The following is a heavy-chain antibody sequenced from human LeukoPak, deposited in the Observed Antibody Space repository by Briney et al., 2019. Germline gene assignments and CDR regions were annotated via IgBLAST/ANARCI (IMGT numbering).Heavy chain of an antibody. D-gene: IGHD6-19*01. CDR3: ARERRSSQYSSGWTNFDY. CDR1: GGTFSSYA. CDR2: IIPIFGTA. J-gene: IGHJ4*02. Sequence: ASVNVSCKASGGTFSSYAISWVRQAPGQGLEWMGGIIPIFGTANYAQKFQGRVTITADESTSTAYMELSSLRSEDTAVYYCARERRSSQYSSGWTNFDYWGQGTLVTVSS. V-gene: IGHV1-69*01.